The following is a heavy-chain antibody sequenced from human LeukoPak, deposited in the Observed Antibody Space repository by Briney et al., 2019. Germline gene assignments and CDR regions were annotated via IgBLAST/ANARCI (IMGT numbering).Heavy chain of an antibody. CDR1: GGSINSALYY. J-gene: IGHJ5*02. V-gene: IGHV4-39*01. Sequence: PSETLSLTCTASGGSINSALYYWAWIRQTPEQQLEWIGSVSHDGITKYSPSLGGRVSLSADTSKNAFFMEVHSVTAADSAIYHCARHTIFCSFINCSPFDPWGQGTLVTVSS. D-gene: IGHD3-3*01. CDR2: VSHDGIT. CDR3: ARHTIFCSFINCSPFDP.